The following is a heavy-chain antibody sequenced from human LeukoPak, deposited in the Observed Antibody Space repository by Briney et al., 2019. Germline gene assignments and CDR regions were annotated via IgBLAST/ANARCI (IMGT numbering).Heavy chain of an antibody. Sequence: ASVKISCKASGYTFTSYAMHWVRQAPGQRLEWMGWMNPNSGNTGYAQKFQGRVTMTRNTSISTAYMELSSLRSEDTAVYYCARGTAMSDVGWFDPWGQGTLVTVSS. CDR3: ARGTAMSDVGWFDP. J-gene: IGHJ5*02. D-gene: IGHD5-18*01. CDR2: MNPNSGNT. CDR1: GYTFTSYA. V-gene: IGHV1-8*02.